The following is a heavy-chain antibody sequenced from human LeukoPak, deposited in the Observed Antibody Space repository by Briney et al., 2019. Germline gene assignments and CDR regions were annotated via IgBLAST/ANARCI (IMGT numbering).Heavy chain of an antibody. D-gene: IGHD2-2*01. CDR2: INYSGST. CDR3: ARGWVYCSSTSCYSDWFDP. CDR1: GGSISSYY. Sequence: SETLSLTCTVSGGSISSYYWSWIRQPPGTGLEWIGYINYSGSTNYNPSLESRVTISVDTSKNQFSLKLSSVTAADTAVYYCARGWVYCSSTSCYSDWFDPWGQGTLVTVSS. J-gene: IGHJ5*02. V-gene: IGHV4-59*12.